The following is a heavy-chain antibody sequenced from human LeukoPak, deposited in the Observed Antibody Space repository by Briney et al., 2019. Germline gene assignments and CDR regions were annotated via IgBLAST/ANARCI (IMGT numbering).Heavy chain of an antibody. J-gene: IGHJ4*02. D-gene: IGHD3-10*01. Sequence: ASVKVSCKASGYIFTGYYMHWVRQAPGQGLEWMGLINPTGGSTGYAQKFQGRVTMTRDTSISTAYMELSRLRSGDTAVYYCARTEYYYGSGSSYEFDYWGQGTLVTVSS. V-gene: IGHV1-2*06. CDR2: INPTGGST. CDR3: ARTEYYYGSGSSYEFDY. CDR1: GYIFTGYY.